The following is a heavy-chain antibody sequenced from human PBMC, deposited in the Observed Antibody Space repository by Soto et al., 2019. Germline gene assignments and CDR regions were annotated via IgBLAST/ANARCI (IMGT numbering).Heavy chain of an antibody. CDR3: ARDDEGGSYCDLGY. V-gene: IGHV3-30-3*01. D-gene: IGHD3-10*01. J-gene: IGHJ4*02. Sequence: SCKASGYTFTSYAMHWVRQAPGKGLEWVAIILHDGNNKYYADSVKGRFTISRDNSKNTLYLQMNSLRTEDTAIYYCARDDEGGSYCDLGYWGQGTLVTVSS. CDR1: GYTFTSYA. CDR2: ILHDGNNK.